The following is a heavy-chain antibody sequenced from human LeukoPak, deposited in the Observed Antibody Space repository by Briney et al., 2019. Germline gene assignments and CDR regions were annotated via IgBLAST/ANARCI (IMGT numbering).Heavy chain of an antibody. Sequence: SETLSLTCTVSGGSISSGGYYWSWIRQHPGKGLEWIGCIYYSGSTYYSPSLKSRVTISVDTSKNQFSLKLSSVTAADTAVYYCARGTPYSSGYYYSVGGAFDIWGQGTMVTVSS. CDR1: GGSISSGGYY. CDR3: ARGTPYSSGYYYSVGGAFDI. CDR2: IYYSGST. J-gene: IGHJ3*02. V-gene: IGHV4-31*03. D-gene: IGHD3-22*01.